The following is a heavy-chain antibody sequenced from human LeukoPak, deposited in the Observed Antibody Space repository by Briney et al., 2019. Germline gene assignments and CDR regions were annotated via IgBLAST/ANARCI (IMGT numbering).Heavy chain of an antibody. D-gene: IGHD5-12*01. V-gene: IGHV4-59*01. CDR2: IYFSGST. CDR1: GGSISSYY. J-gene: IGHJ4*02. CDR3: ARLRYSGYVKYYFDY. Sequence: SETLSLTCTVSGGSISSYYWSWIRQPPGKGLEGIGYIYFSGSTNYSPSLKSRVTISVDTSKNQFSLMLTSVTAADTAVYYCARLRYSGYVKYYFDYWGQGTLVTVSS.